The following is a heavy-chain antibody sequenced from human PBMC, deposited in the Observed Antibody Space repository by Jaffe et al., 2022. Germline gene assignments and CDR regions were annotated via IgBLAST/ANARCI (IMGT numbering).Heavy chain of an antibody. D-gene: IGHD6-13*01. Sequence: QVQLQQWGAGLLKPSETLSLTCAVYGGSFSGYYWSWIRQPPGKGLEWIGEINHSGSTNYNPSLKSRVTISVDTSKNQFSLKLSSVTAADTAVYYCARGRARAAAGTGRDYYFDYWGQGTLVTVSS. CDR3: ARGRARAAAGTGRDYYFDY. J-gene: IGHJ4*02. CDR2: INHSGST. V-gene: IGHV4-34*01. CDR1: GGSFSGYY.